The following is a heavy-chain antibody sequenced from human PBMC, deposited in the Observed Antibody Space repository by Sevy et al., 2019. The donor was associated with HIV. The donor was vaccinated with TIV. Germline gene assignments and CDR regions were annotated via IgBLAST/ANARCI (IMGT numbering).Heavy chain of an antibody. D-gene: IGHD3-22*01. J-gene: IGHJ4*02. V-gene: IGHV1-18*01. CDR2: IGVNNGKT. Sequence: ALVKVSCKASGYNFNTYGITWVRQAPGQGLEWMGWIGVNNGKTNYAARLQARISMTADTSTSTVYMELRTLTSADTAIYFCARDSYYYDMHSSYRPPDYWGQGTLVTVSS. CDR3: ARDSYYYDMHSSYRPPDY. CDR1: GYNFNTYG.